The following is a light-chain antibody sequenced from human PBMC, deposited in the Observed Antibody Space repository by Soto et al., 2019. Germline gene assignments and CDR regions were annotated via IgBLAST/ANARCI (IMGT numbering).Light chain of an antibody. CDR2: EVT. Sequence: QSALTQPPSASGSPGQSVTISCTGTSSDVGGYNYVSWYQQRPGKAPQLMIYEVTKRPSGVPDRFSGSKSGNTASLTVSGLQAEDEADYYCSSYAGSNNFVVFGGGTQLTVL. V-gene: IGLV2-8*01. CDR1: SSDVGGYNY. J-gene: IGLJ2*01. CDR3: SSYAGSNNFVV.